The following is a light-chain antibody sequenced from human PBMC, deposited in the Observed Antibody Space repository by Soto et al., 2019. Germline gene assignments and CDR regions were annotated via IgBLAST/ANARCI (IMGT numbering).Light chain of an antibody. V-gene: IGKV2-28*01. CDR2: LGS. Sequence: DIVMTQSPLSLPVTPGEPASFSCRSSQSLLHSNGYNYLDWYLQKPGQSPQLLIYLGSNRASGVPDRFSGGGSGTDFTLKISRVEAEDVGVYYCMQALQTLHTFGQGTKVDIK. CDR3: MQALQTLHT. CDR1: QSLLHSNGYNY. J-gene: IGKJ2*01.